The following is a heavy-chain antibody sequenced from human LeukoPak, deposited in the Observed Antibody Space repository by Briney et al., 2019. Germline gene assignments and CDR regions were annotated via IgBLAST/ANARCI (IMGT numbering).Heavy chain of an antibody. D-gene: IGHD2-2*02. CDR2: ISYDGSNK. J-gene: IGHJ4*02. CDR1: GFIFSNYV. Sequence: GGSLRLSCAASGFIFSNYVMHWVRQPPGKGLEWVAVISYDGSNKYYADSVKGRSTISRDNSKNTLYLQMNSLRAEDTAVYYCARGWDRDCTSTSCYIAYNWGQGTLVSVSS. V-gene: IGHV3-30-3*01. CDR3: ARGWDRDCTSTSCYIAYN.